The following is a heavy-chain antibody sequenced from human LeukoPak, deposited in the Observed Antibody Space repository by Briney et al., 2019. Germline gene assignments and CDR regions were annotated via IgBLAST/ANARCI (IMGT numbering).Heavy chain of an antibody. D-gene: IGHD3-9*01. Sequence: ASVKVSCKASGGTFSSYAISWVRQAPGQGLEWMGWMNPNNGGTNYAQKFQGRVTMTRDTSIGTAYMELSRLRSDDTAVYYCARDREDILTGYDYWGQGTLVTVSS. J-gene: IGHJ4*02. CDR1: GGTFSSYA. CDR3: ARDREDILTGYDY. V-gene: IGHV1-2*02. CDR2: MNPNNGGT.